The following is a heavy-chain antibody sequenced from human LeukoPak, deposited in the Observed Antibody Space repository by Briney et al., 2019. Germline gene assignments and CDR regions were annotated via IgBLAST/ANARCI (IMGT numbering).Heavy chain of an antibody. CDR3: ARGPVGCSGGSCYLGLLDY. V-gene: IGHV1-3*03. CDR2: INAGNGNT. J-gene: IGHJ4*02. CDR1: GYTSTSYA. Sequence: ASVKVSCKASGYTSTSYAMHWVRQAPGQRLEWMGWINAGNGNTKYSQEFQGRVTITRDTSASTAYMELSSLRSEDMAVYYCARGPVGCSGGSCYLGLLDYWGQGTLVTVSS. D-gene: IGHD2-15*01.